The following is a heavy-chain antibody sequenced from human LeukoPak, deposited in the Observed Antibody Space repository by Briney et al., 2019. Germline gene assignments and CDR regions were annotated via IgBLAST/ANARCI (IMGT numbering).Heavy chain of an antibody. CDR1: GGTFSSYA. J-gene: IGHJ2*01. CDR3: ARDRELFGLGNNWFRYSDF. D-gene: IGHD1-20*01. Sequence: GASVKVSCKASGGTFSSYAISWVRQAPGQGLEWMGRIIPILGIANYAQKFQGRVTITADKSTSTAYMELSSLRSEDTAVYYCARDRELFGLGNNWFRYSDFWGRGTLVTVSS. CDR2: IIPILGIA. V-gene: IGHV1-69*04.